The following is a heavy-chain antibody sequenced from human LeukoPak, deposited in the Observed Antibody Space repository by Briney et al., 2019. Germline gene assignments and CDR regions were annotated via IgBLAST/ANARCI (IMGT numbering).Heavy chain of an antibody. CDR1: GGSIRGYY. Sequence: PSETLSLTCTVSGGSIRGYYWSWIRQPPGKGLEWIGYIYYSGSTNYNPSLKSRVTISVDTSKNQFSLKLSSVTAADTAVYYCARGVRGFDPWGQGTLVTVSS. CDR2: IYYSGST. CDR3: ARGVRGFDP. J-gene: IGHJ5*02. V-gene: IGHV4-59*08. D-gene: IGHD3-10*02.